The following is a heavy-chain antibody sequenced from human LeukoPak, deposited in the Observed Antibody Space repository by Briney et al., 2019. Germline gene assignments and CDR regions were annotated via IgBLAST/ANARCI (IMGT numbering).Heavy chain of an antibody. CDR1: GFTFSSYE. J-gene: IGHJ4*02. V-gene: IGHV3-48*03. D-gene: IGHD3-22*01. Sequence: GGSLRLSCAASGFTFSSYEMNWVRQAPGKGLEWVSYISSSGSTIYYADSVKGRFTISRANAKNSLYLQMNSLRAEDTAVYYCARIYDSSAYWGQGTLVTVSS. CDR3: ARIYDSSAY. CDR2: ISSSGSTI.